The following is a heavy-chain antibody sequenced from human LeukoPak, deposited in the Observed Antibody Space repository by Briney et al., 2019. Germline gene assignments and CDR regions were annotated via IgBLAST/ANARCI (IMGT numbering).Heavy chain of an antibody. J-gene: IGHJ4*02. CDR1: GFTIITKD. CDR3: SKGRSGGSSWYSFDF. CDR2: RYNDGNT. D-gene: IGHD6-13*01. V-gene: IGHV3-53*01. Sequence: GGALLLSCSAAGFTIITKDMTWGRQAAGEGLEGVSVRYNDGNTKYADSVQGRFTISRDNSKHPLYLEMNSLSPDDTAVYYCSKGRSGGSSWYSFDFWGQGTLVTVSS.